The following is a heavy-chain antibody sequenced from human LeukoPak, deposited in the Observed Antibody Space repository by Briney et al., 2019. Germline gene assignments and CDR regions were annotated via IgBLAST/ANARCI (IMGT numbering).Heavy chain of an antibody. CDR3: AKDLIFGEARVVVTASPFDY. D-gene: IGHD2-21*02. V-gene: IGHV3-30*18. J-gene: IGHJ4*02. Sequence: GGSLRLSCAASGFTFSNYGMHWVRQAPGKGLEWVAVISYDGSNKYYADSVKGRFTISRDNSKNTLYLQMNSLRAEDTAVYYCAKDLIFGEARVVVTASPFDYWGQGTLVIVSS. CDR1: GFTFSNYG. CDR2: ISYDGSNK.